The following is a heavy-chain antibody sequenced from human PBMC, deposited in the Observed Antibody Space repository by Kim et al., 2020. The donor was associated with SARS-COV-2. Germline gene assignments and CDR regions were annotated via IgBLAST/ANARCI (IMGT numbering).Heavy chain of an antibody. CDR1: GGSFSGYY. V-gene: IGHV4-34*01. J-gene: IGHJ2*01. CDR2: INHSGST. D-gene: IGHD2-2*01. Sequence: ETLSLTCAVYGGSFSGYYWSWIRQPPGKGLEWIGEINHSGSTNYNPSLKSRVTISVDTSKNQFSLKLSSVTAADTAVYYCARGIVYCSSTSCHYARSYWYFDLWGRGTLVTVSS. CDR3: ARGIVYCSSTSCHYARSYWYFDL.